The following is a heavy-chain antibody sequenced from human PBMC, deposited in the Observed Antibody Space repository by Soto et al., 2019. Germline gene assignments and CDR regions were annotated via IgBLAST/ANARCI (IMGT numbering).Heavy chain of an antibody. V-gene: IGHV3-11*01. CDR2: ISHSGSTI. CDR1: GFTFSNYY. CDR3: ARAVAIFGVRAKNFDY. J-gene: IGHJ4*02. Sequence: QVQLVESGGGLVKPGGSLRLSCAASGFTFSNYYMSWIRQAPGKGLEWVSYISHSGSTIHYTDSVKGRFTISRDNAKNALYLQMNSLRADDTAVYFCARAVAIFGVRAKNFDYWGQGTLVTVSS. D-gene: IGHD3-3*02.